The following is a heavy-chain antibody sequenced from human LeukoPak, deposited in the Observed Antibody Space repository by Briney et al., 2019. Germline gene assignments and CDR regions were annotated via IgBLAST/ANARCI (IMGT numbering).Heavy chain of an antibody. CDR1: GGSISSSSYY. CDR3: ARGKSSIAARRTIFDY. V-gene: IGHV4-39*01. Sequence: SETLSLTCTVSGGSISSSSYYWGWLRQPPGTGLEWVGSIYYSGSTYYNPSLKSRVTISVDTSKNQFSLKLSSVTAADTAVYYCARGKSSIAARRTIFDYWGQGTLVTVSS. D-gene: IGHD6-6*01. CDR2: IYYSGST. J-gene: IGHJ4*02.